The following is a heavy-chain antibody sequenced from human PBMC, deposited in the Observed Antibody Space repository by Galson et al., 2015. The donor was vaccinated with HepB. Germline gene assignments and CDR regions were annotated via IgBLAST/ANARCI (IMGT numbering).Heavy chain of an antibody. CDR3: AKVRSGIVVPALEPTWFDP. J-gene: IGHJ5*02. CDR1: GFTFSSSG. V-gene: IGHV3-30*18. Sequence: SLRLSCAASGFTFSSSGMHWVRQAPGKGLEWVAVISYDGSNKYYADSVKGRFTISRDNSKNTLYLQMNSLRAEDTAVYYYAKVRSGIVVPALEPTWFDPWGQGTLVTVSS. D-gene: IGHD3-22*01. CDR2: ISYDGSNK.